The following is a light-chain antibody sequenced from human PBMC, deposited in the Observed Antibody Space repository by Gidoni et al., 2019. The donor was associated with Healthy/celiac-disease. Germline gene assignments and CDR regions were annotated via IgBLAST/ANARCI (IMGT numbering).Light chain of an antibody. CDR2: AAS. CDR1: QGISNS. CDR3: QQYYSTPPAT. J-gene: IGKJ2*01. V-gene: IGKV1-NL1*01. Sequence: DIQMPQSQSSLSASVGDRVTITCRASQGISNSLAWYQQKPGKAPKLLLYAASRLESGVPSRFSGSGSGTEYTLTISSLQPEDFATYYCQQYYSTPPATFGQGTKLEIK.